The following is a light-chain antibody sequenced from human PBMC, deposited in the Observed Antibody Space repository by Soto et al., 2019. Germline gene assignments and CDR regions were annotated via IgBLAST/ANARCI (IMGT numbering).Light chain of an antibody. V-gene: IGLV2-14*01. CDR3: RSYTSSSTVV. CDR1: SSDVGGYNY. CDR2: DVS. J-gene: IGLJ2*01. Sequence: QSALTQTASVSGTHGPSITISCTGTSSDVGGYNYVSWYQQHPGKAPKLMIYDVSNRPSGVSNRFSGSKSGNTASLTISGLQADDEADYYCRSYTSSSTVVFGGGPQLTVL.